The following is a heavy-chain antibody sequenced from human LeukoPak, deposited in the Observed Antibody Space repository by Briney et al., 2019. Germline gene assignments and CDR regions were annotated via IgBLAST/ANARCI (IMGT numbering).Heavy chain of an antibody. Sequence: PSETLSLTCAVSGYSISSGYYWGWIRQPPGKGLEWIGSIYHSGSTYYNPSLKSRVTISVDTSKNQFSLKLSSVTAADTAVYYCARRDRWFDPWVQGTLVTVTS. CDR1: GYSISSGYY. D-gene: IGHD1-14*01. CDR2: IYHSGST. J-gene: IGHJ5*02. V-gene: IGHV4-38-2*01. CDR3: ARRDRWFDP.